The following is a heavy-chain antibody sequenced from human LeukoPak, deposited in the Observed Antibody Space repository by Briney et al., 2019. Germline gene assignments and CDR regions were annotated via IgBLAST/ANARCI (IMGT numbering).Heavy chain of an antibody. CDR1: GGSISDNHYY. CDR3: ARHSRYYDYVWGSYRYTRDPYYFDY. J-gene: IGHJ4*02. V-gene: IGHV4-39*01. D-gene: IGHD3-16*02. CDR2: IYYSGST. Sequence: SETLSLTCTVAGGSISDNHYYWGWIRQPPGKGLEWIGSIYYSGSTYYNPSLKSRVTISVDTSKNQFSLKLSSVTAADTAVYYCARHSRYYDYVWGSYRYTRDPYYFDYWGQGTLVTVSS.